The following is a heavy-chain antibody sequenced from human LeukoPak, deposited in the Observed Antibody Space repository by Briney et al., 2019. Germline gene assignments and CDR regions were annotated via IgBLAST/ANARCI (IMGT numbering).Heavy chain of an antibody. V-gene: IGHV3-30*04. CDR2: ISYDGTNK. CDR1: GFTFSNYA. Sequence: PGGSLRLSCGASGFTFSNYAIHWVRQAPGKGLEWVAIISYDGTNKYYAGSVKGRFTISRDNSKNTLYLQMNSLRAEDTAVYYCARDHNGSGNYYATSYNSDYWGQGTLVTVSS. CDR3: ARDHNGSGNYYATSYNSDY. D-gene: IGHD3-10*01. J-gene: IGHJ4*02.